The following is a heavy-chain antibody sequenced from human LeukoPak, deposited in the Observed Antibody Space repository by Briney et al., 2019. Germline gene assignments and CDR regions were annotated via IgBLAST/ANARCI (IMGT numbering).Heavy chain of an antibody. J-gene: IGHJ4*02. CDR2: ISSSSSYI. D-gene: IGHD3-3*01. CDR3: ARDPRLEISGMVIDMLDY. V-gene: IGHV3-21*01. Sequence: GGSLRLSCAASGFTFSSHSMNWVRQAPGKGLEWVSYISSSSSYIYYADSVKGRFAISRDNAKNSLYLQMNSLRAEDSAIYYCARDPRLEISGMVIDMLDYWGRGTLVTVSS. CDR1: GFTFSSHS.